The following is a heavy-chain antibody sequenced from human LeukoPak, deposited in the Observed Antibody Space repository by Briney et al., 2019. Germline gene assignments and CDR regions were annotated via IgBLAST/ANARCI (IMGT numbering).Heavy chain of an antibody. CDR2: IYPGDSDP. CDR3: VRHGLGTSWFGFDY. CDR1: GXTFTTYW. Sequence: GESLKISCKGSGXTFTTYWIGWVRQVPGKGLEWMGIIYPGDSDPRYSPSFQGQVTISADKSISTAYLQWSSLKASDSAMYYCVRHGLGTSWFGFDYWGQGTLVTVSS. V-gene: IGHV5-51*01. J-gene: IGHJ4*02. D-gene: IGHD6-13*01.